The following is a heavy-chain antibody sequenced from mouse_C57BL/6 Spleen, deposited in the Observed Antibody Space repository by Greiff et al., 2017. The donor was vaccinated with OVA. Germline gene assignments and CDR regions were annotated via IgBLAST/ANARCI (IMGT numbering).Heavy chain of an antibody. CDR2: IDPSDSYT. CDR3: ARTVYYGSPFAMDY. Sequence: VQLQQPGAELVMPGASVKLSCKASGYTFTSYWMHWVKQRPGQGLEWIGEIDPSDSYTNYNQKFKGKSTLTVDKSSSTAYMQLSSLTSEDSAVYYCARTVYYGSPFAMDYWGQGTSVTVSS. CDR1: GYTFTSYW. D-gene: IGHD1-1*01. J-gene: IGHJ4*01. V-gene: IGHV1-69*01.